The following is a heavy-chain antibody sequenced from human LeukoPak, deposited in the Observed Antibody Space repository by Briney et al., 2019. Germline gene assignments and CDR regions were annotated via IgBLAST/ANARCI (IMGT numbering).Heavy chain of an antibody. J-gene: IGHJ4*02. D-gene: IGHD1-26*01. Sequence: GGTLRLSCAASGFTFSTYGMSWVRQAPGKGLEWVSALGGSGATTYYAHSVKGRFTISRDNSKNTLYLQLNNLRAEDTAIYYCAKDRVGAMLYFDDWGQGTLVTVSS. CDR2: LGGSGATT. CDR3: AKDRVGAMLYFDD. V-gene: IGHV3-23*01. CDR1: GFTFSTYG.